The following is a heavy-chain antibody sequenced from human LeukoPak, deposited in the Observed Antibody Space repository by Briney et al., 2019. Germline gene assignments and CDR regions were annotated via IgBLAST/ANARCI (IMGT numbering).Heavy chain of an antibody. D-gene: IGHD6-25*01. CDR3: ATAGAAAT. Sequence: GGSLRLSRAASGFTFTSAWMNWVRQAPGEGLEWVGRIKSKTDGGTIDYAAPVKGRFTISGDDSKDELYLQMNSLKTDDTAVYYCATAGAAATWGQGTLVTVSS. V-gene: IGHV3-15*01. CDR1: GFTFTSAW. J-gene: IGHJ5*02. CDR2: IKSKTDGGTI.